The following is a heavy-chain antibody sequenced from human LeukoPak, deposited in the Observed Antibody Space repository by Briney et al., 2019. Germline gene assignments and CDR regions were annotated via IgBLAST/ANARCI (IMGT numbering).Heavy chain of an antibody. CDR3: AREGSCYYGSGSYCNFDY. CDR1: GGTFSSYA. CDR2: IIPIFGTA. V-gene: IGHV1-69*06. D-gene: IGHD3-10*01. Sequence: RWASVKVSCKASGGTFSSYAISWVRQAPGQGLEWMGGIIPIFGTANYAQKFQGRVTITADKPTSTAYMELSSLRSEDTAVYYCAREGSCYYGSGSYCNFDYWGQGTLVTVSS. J-gene: IGHJ4*02.